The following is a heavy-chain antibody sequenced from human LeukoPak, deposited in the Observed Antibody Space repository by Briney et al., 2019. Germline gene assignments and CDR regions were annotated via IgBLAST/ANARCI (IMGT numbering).Heavy chain of an antibody. CDR2: INPNSGGT. CDR1: GYTFTGYF. V-gene: IGHV1-2*02. J-gene: IGHJ4*02. CDR3: TRVAYCTNGVCYRYFDY. Sequence: APVKVSCKASGYTFTGYFMHWVRQAPGQGLEWMGWINPNSGGTNYVQKFQGRVTMTRDTSVSTAYMELSSLTSDDTAVYYCTRVAYCTNGVCYRYFDYWGQGTLVTVSS. D-gene: IGHD2-8*01.